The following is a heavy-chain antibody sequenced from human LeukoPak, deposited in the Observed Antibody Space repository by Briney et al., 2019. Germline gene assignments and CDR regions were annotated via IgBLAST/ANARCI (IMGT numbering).Heavy chain of an antibody. CDR1: GGTFSSYA. D-gene: IGHD2-2*01. CDR2: IIPIFGTA. CDR3: AREPRDIVVVPAALGNWFDP. J-gene: IGHJ5*02. V-gene: IGHV1-69*05. Sequence: SVKVSCKASGGTFSSYAISWVRQAPGQGLEWMGRIIPIFGTANYAQKFQGRVTITTDESTITAYMELSSLRSEDTAVYYCAREPRDIVVVPAALGNWFDPWGQGTLVTVSS.